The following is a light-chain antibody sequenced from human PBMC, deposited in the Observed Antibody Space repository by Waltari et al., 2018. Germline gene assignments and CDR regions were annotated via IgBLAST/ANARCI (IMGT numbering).Light chain of an antibody. CDR3: SSYRRSDIVV. CDR1: SSDVGGYNN. CDR2: DDN. J-gene: IGLJ2*01. V-gene: IGLV2-14*03. Sequence: QSALTQPASVSGSPGQSIPISCTGTSSDVGGYNNVSWYQHHPGKAPKIMSYDDNDRPSGVSNRFSGSKSGNTASLTISGLQAEDEADYYCSSYRRSDIVVFGGGTKLTVL.